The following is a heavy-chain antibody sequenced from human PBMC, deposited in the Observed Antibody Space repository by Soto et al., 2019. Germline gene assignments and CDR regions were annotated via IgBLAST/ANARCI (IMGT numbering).Heavy chain of an antibody. CDR3: AICSGSYYYGMDV. CDR2: ISGSGGST. V-gene: IGHV3-23*01. Sequence: GGSLRLSCAASGFTFSSYAMSWVRQAPGKGLEWVSAISGSGGSTYYADSVKGRFTISRDNSKNTLYLQMNSLRAEDTAVYYCAICSGSYYYGMDVWGQGTTVTVSS. D-gene: IGHD2-15*01. CDR1: GFTFSSYA. J-gene: IGHJ6*02.